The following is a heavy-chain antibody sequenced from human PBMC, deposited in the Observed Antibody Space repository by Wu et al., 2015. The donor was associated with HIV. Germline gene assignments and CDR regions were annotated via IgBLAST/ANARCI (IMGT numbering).Heavy chain of an antibody. CDR2: INFNSGGA. V-gene: IGHV1-2*02. CDR1: GYTFTGYY. D-gene: IGHD3-16*01. CDR3: TRGARGMPKGAFEI. Sequence: QVQLVQSGAEVKKPGASVKVSCEASGYTFTGYYIHWVRQAPGQGLEWMAWINFNSGGANSAQMFQGRVTMTRDTSITTAYLELSSLTSDDTAVYYCTRGARGMPKGAFEIWGQGDTWSLSLQ. J-gene: IGHJ3*02.